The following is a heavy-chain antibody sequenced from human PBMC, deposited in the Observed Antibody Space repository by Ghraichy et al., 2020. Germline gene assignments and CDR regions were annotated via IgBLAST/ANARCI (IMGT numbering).Heavy chain of an antibody. D-gene: IGHD2-15*01. V-gene: IGHV3-53*01. CDR1: GFTVSSNY. Sequence: GGSLRLSCAASGFTVSSNYMSWVRQAPGKGLEWVSVIYSGGSTYYADSVKGRFTISRDNSKNTLYLQMNSLRAEDTAVYYCARVGTLGYCSGGSCYSGDYWGQGTLVTVSS. CDR3: ARVGTLGYCSGGSCYSGDY. CDR2: IYSGGST. J-gene: IGHJ4*02.